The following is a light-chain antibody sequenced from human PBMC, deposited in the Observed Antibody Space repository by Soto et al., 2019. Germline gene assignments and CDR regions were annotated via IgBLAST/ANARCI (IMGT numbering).Light chain of an antibody. J-gene: IGKJ4*01. V-gene: IGKV1-9*01. Sequence: DIQLTQSPSFLSASVGARVAITCRASQGINTYLAWYQQKPGKAPKLLIYAASTLQSGVPSRFSGSGSGTEFTLTISSLQPEDFATYYCQQLNSFLTFGGGTKVDIK. CDR2: AAS. CDR1: QGINTY. CDR3: QQLNSFLT.